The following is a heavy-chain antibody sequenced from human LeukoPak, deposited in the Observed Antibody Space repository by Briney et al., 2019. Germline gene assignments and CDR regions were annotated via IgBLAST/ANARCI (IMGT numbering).Heavy chain of an antibody. CDR1: GYTFTAYY. V-gene: IGHV1-2*02. J-gene: IGHJ4*02. CDR2: VSPNNGGT. D-gene: IGHD3-16*01. Sequence: ASVKVSCKASGYTFTAYYIHWVRQAPRQRLEWMGWVSPNNGGTNYAQKFQGRVTMTRDTSISTLYMGLNSLRSDDTAVYYCARSDVLYASQGEARYFNHWGQGTLVTVSS. CDR3: ARSDVLYASQGEARYFNH.